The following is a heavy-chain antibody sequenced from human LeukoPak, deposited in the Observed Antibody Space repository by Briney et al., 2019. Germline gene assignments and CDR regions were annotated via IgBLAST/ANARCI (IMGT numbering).Heavy chain of an antibody. CDR3: ARLYEVTGILYYTTAGTFDI. V-gene: IGHV3-74*01. CDR1: GLTFSSHW. CDR2: ITNGGSST. Sequence: GGSLRLSCAASGLTFSSHWMHWVRQAPGKGLVWVSRITNGGSSTTYADSVKGRFTISRDNAKNSLCLQMNNLRAEDTAVYYCARLYEVTGILYYTTAGTFDIWGQGTMVTVSS. D-gene: IGHD2-8*01. J-gene: IGHJ3*02.